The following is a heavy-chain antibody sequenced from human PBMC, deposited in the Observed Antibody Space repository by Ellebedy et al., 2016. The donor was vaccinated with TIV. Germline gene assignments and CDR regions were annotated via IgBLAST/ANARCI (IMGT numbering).Heavy chain of an antibody. CDR1: GLTFSTYW. V-gene: IGHV3-7*01. CDR3: VRDYYNWPDS. CDR2: IKGDGSER. Sequence: GESLKISCAASGLTFSTYWMTWVRQAPGKGLEWVANIKGDGSERNYVDSVKGRFTISRDNAKNSLFLQMNSLRAEDTAIYYYVRDYYNWPDSWGQGTLVTVSS. D-gene: IGHD5-24*01. J-gene: IGHJ5*02.